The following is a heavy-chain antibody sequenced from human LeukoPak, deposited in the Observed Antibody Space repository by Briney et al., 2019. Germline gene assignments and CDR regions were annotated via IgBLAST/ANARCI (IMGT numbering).Heavy chain of an antibody. J-gene: IGHJ4*02. CDR3: ASLLVVPAAIRPGEDDPLDY. Sequence: PSETLSLTCTVSGGSISSGSYYWSWIRQPAGKGLEWIGRIYTSGSTNYNPSLKSRVTISVDTSKNQFSLKLSSVTAADTAVYYCASLLVVPAAIRPGEDDPLDYWGQGTLVTVSS. CDR2: IYTSGST. CDR1: GGSISSGSYY. V-gene: IGHV4-61*02. D-gene: IGHD2-2*02.